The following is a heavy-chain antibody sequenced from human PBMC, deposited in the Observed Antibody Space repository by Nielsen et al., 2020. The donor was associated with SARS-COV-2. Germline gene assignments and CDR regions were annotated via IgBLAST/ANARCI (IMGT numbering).Heavy chain of an antibody. CDR1: GYSFTTYA. V-gene: IGHV1-3*01. Sequence: ASVKVSCKASGYSFTTYAIHWARQAPGQRLEWMGWINADNGNTGYSQEFQGRVTLNRDTSASTAYMELSSLRSEDTAVYYCARDRQKRFDFWGQGTLVTVSS. CDR3: ARDRQKRFDF. J-gene: IGHJ4*02. CDR2: INADNGNT.